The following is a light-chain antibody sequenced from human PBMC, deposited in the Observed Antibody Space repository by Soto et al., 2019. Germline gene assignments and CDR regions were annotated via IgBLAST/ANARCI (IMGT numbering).Light chain of an antibody. CDR3: QHYYSYST. CDR1: QNINIW. J-gene: IGKJ1*01. Sequence: DIQTTQSPSTLSASVGASVTITRRASQNINIWLAWYQQTPGKAPKLLIFRASNLESGLPSRFSGSGSGTEFTLTISSLQPADFASDYRQHYYSYSTFGLGTKVDIK. V-gene: IGKV1-5*03. CDR2: RAS.